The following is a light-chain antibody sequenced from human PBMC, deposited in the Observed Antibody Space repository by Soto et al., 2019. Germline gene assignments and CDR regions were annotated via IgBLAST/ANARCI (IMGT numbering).Light chain of an antibody. CDR1: QSGSSY. CDR2: DAS. CDR3: EQCSNWALT. J-gene: IGKJ4*01. Sequence: EIVLTQSPATLSLSPGQRATLSCRASQSGSSYLALYQQKPGQAPRLLVYDASNRATGIPARFSRSGSGTDFTLTISRLEPEEFAVYYCEQCSNWALTCYGGTKVEIK. V-gene: IGKV3-11*01.